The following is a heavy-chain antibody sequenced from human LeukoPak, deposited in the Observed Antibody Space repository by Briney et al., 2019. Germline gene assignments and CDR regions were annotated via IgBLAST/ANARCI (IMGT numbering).Heavy chain of an antibody. CDR1: GFTFSSYA. V-gene: IGHV3-30*04. CDR2: ISYDGSNK. CDR3: ARDLVPAAEYYYYYGMDV. D-gene: IGHD6-13*01. Sequence: PGRSLRLSCAASGFTFSSYAVHWVRQAPGKGLEWVAVISYDGSNKYYADSVKGRFTISRDNSKNTLYLQMNSLRAEDTAVYYCARDLVPAAEYYYYYGMDVWGKGTTVTVSS. J-gene: IGHJ6*04.